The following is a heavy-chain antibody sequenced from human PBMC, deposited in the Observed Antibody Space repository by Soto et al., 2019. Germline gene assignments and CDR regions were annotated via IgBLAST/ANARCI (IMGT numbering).Heavy chain of an antibody. CDR1: GFTFSSYG. CDR2: ISYDGSNK. CDR3: AKDPYYDFWSGYYPTDGMDV. D-gene: IGHD3-3*01. V-gene: IGHV3-30*18. J-gene: IGHJ6*02. Sequence: GGSLRLSCAASGFTFSSYGMHWVRQAPGKGLEWVAVISYDGSNKYYADSVKGRFTISRDNSKNTLYLQMNSLRAEDTAVYYCAKDPYYDFWSGYYPTDGMDVWGQGTTVTVSS.